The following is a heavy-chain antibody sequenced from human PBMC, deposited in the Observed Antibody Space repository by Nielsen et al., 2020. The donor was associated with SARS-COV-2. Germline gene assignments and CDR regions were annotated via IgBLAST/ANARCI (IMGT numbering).Heavy chain of an antibody. CDR3: ARDQKAQTHYYYGMDV. CDR1: GYTFTSYA. Sequence: ASVKVSCKASGYTFTSYAMHWVRQAPGQRLEWMGWINAGNGNTKYSQKFQGRVTITRDTSASTAYMELSSLRSEDTAVYYCARDQKAQTHYYYGMDVWGQGTTVTVSS. CDR2: INAGNGNT. V-gene: IGHV1-3*01. J-gene: IGHJ6*02.